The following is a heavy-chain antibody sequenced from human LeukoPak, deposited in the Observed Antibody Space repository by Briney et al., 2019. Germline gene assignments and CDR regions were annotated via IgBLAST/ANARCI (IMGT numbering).Heavy chain of an antibody. CDR1: GYTFTSYA. J-gene: IGHJ3*02. V-gene: IGHV1-3*01. CDR3: ARAAYYGSGRRGAFDI. D-gene: IGHD3-10*01. Sequence: ASVKVSCKASGYTFTSYAMHWVRQAPGQRLEWMGWINAGNGNTKYSQKFQGRVTITRDTSASTAYMELSSLRSEDTAVYYCARAAYYGSGRRGAFDIWGQGTMVTVSS. CDR2: INAGNGNT.